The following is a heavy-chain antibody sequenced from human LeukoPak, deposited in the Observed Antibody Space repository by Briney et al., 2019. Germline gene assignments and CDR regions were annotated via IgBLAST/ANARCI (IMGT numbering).Heavy chain of an antibody. J-gene: IGHJ4*02. V-gene: IGHV3-74*01. CDR2: INSDGSST. D-gene: IGHD6-25*01. Sequence: PGGSLRLSCAASGFTFRSYWMHWVRQAPGKGLVWVSHINSDGSSTTYADSVKGRFTISRDNAKNTLYLQMNSLRAEDTAVYYCVRSATTGFDCWGQGTLVTVSS. CDR3: VRSATTGFDC. CDR1: GFTFRSYW.